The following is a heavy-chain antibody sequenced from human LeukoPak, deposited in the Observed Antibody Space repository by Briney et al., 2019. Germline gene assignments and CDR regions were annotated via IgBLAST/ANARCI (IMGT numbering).Heavy chain of an antibody. CDR1: GFTVSSNY. J-gene: IGHJ4*02. Sequence: PGGSLRLSCAASGFTVSSNYMSWVRQAPGKGLEWVSVIYSGGSTYYADSVKGRFTISRDNSKNTLYLQMNSLRAEDTAVYYCARELELRGGAFDYWGQGTLVTVSS. D-gene: IGHD1-7*01. V-gene: IGHV3-53*01. CDR3: ARELELRGGAFDY. CDR2: IYSGGST.